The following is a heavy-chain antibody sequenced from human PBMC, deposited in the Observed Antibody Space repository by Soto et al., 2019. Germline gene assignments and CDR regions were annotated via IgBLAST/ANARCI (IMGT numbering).Heavy chain of an antibody. V-gene: IGHV3-9*01. CDR1: GFNFDDYA. Sequence: EQLVESGGGLVQPGRSLRLSCTASGFNFDDYAMHWVRQAPGKGLEWVSGISWSSVNIGYAGSVKGRFTISRDNSENSLFLQMDSPRTDDTALYFCAKDASGDFDRGYFDLWGRGTLVTVSS. CDR2: ISWSSVNI. J-gene: IGHJ2*01. D-gene: IGHD1-26*01. CDR3: AKDASGDFDRGYFDL.